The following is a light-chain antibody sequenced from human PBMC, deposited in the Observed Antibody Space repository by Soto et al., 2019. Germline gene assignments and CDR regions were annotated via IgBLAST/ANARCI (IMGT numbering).Light chain of an antibody. J-gene: IGLJ1*01. CDR2: SNR. Sequence: QSALTRPPSVSGAPGQRVTISCTGSGSNIGAGYDVHWYQHLPGTAPKLLIYSNRNRPSGVPDRFSGSKSGTSASLAITGLQAEDEADYYCQSYDSSLSGYVFGTGTKVTVL. V-gene: IGLV1-40*01. CDR3: QSYDSSLSGYV. CDR1: GSNIGAGYD.